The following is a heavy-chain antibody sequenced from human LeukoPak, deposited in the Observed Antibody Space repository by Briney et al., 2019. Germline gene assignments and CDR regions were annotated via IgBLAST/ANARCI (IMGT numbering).Heavy chain of an antibody. D-gene: IGHD2-15*01. Sequence: ASVKVSCKASGYTFTSYGINWVRQAPGQGLEWVGWISAYNGNTNYAQKLRGSVTMTIDTSTSTAYMELRSLRSDDTAVYYCARGGYCSGGSCYFFYGMDVWGKGTTVTVSS. J-gene: IGHJ6*04. CDR1: GYTFTSYG. V-gene: IGHV1-18*04. CDR2: ISAYNGNT. CDR3: ARGGYCSGGSCYFFYGMDV.